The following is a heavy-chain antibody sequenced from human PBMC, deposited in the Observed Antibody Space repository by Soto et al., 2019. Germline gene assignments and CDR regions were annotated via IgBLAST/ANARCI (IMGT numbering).Heavy chain of an antibody. Sequence: GSLRLSCPTSGFPFSDYYMSWIRQAPGKGLEWLSHISPKSTYRNYADSVKGRFTISRDNTKSSLFLQMNSLEVEDTAVYYCVRGGGGGLFEHWGQGVLVTVSS. D-gene: IGHD2-21*01. CDR3: VRGGGGGLFEH. V-gene: IGHV3-11*06. CDR2: ISPKSTYR. J-gene: IGHJ4*02. CDR1: GFPFSDYY.